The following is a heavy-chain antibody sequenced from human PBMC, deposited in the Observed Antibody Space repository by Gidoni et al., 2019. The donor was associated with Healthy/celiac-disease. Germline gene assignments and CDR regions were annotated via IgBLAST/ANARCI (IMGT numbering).Heavy chain of an antibody. J-gene: IGHJ6*02. D-gene: IGHD2-15*01. CDR2: INWNGGST. V-gene: IGHV3-20*01. Sequence: EVQLVESGGGVVRPGGALRLSCAASGFTLDDEGMSWVRQDQGKGREWVSGINWNGGSTGYADSVKGRFTISRDNAKNSLYLQMNSLRAEDTALYHCARWGGGKTFGYYYYGMDVWGQGTTVTVSS. CDR1: GFTLDDEG. CDR3: ARWGGGKTFGYYYYGMDV.